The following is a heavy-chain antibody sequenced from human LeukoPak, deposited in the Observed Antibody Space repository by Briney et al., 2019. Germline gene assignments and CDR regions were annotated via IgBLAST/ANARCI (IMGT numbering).Heavy chain of an antibody. Sequence: PGGSLRLSCAASGFTFNSYGMHWVRQAPGKGLEWVAVIWYDGSNKYYADSVKGRFTISRGNSKNTLYLQMNSLRAEDTAVYYCARELISTTWRGNRSYFDLWGRGTLVTVSS. CDR3: ARELISTTWRGNRSYFDL. J-gene: IGHJ2*01. D-gene: IGHD1-1*01. V-gene: IGHV3-33*01. CDR1: GFTFNSYG. CDR2: IWYDGSNK.